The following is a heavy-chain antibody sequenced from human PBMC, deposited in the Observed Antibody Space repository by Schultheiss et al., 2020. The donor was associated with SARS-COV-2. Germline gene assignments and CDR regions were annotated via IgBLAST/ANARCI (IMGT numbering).Heavy chain of an antibody. V-gene: IGHV3-53*01. CDR3: AKAAFTYSSSWFDY. CDR1: GFTVSSNY. Sequence: GGSLRLSCAASGFTVSSNYMSWVRQAPGKGLEWVSVIYSGGSTYYADSVKGRFTISRDNSKNTLYLQMNSLRAEDTAVYYCAKAAFTYSSSWFDYWGQGTLVTVSS. CDR2: IYSGGST. J-gene: IGHJ4*02. D-gene: IGHD6-13*01.